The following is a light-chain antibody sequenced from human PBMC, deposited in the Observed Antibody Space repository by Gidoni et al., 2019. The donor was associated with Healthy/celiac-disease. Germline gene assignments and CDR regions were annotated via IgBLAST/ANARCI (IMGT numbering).Light chain of an antibody. Sequence: DIQLTPSPSSLSASVGDRVTITCRASQSISSYLNWYQQKPGKAPKLLIYAASSLQSGVPSRFSGSGSWTDFTLTISSLHPEDFATYYCQQSYSTPITFGPGTKVDIK. CDR3: QQSYSTPIT. CDR1: QSISSY. V-gene: IGKV1-39*01. CDR2: AAS. J-gene: IGKJ3*01.